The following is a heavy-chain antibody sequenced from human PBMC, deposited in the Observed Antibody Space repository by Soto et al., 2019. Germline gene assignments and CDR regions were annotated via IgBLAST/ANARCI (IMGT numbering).Heavy chain of an antibody. D-gene: IGHD7-27*01. CDR2: ISSTTNYI. J-gene: IGHJ4*02. CDR1: GLTFTRYS. Sequence: PXGSLKLFFAASGLTFTRYSMNLVRQAPGKGLEWVSSISSTTNYIYYGDSMKGRFTISRDNAKNSLYLEMNSLRAEDTAVYYCARESEDLTSNFDYWGQGTLVTVSS. CDR3: ARESEDLTSNFDY. V-gene: IGHV3-21*06.